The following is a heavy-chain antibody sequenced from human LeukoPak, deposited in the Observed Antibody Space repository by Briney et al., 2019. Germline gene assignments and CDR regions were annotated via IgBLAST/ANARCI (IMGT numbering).Heavy chain of an antibody. J-gene: IGHJ5*02. Sequence: ASVKVSCKASGYTFTSYAMHWVRQAPGQRLEWMGWINAGNGNTKYSQKFQGRVTITRDTSASTAYMELSSLRSEDTAVYYCARDIEYSSPRTGGWFDPWGQGTLVTVSS. V-gene: IGHV1-3*01. CDR2: INAGNGNT. CDR3: ARDIEYSSPRTGGWFDP. CDR1: GYTFTSYA. D-gene: IGHD6-6*01.